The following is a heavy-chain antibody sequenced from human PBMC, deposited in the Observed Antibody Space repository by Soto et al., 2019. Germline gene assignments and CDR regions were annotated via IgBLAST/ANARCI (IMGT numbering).Heavy chain of an antibody. D-gene: IGHD3-10*01. CDR2: IYYSGIT. CDR3: ARPVGSGYWYFDL. V-gene: IGHV4-39*01. CDR1: GGSISSSSYF. J-gene: IGHJ2*01. Sequence: QLQLQESGPGLVKPSETLPLTCTVSGGSISSSSYFWGWIRQPPGKGLEWIGSIYYSGITHYNPSLNSRATISVDTSKNQFSLKVTSVTAADTAVYSCARPVGSGYWYFDLWGRGTLVTVSS.